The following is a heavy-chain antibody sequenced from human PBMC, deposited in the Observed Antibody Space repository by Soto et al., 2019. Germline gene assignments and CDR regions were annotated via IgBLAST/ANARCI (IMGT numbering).Heavy chain of an antibody. CDR1: GGTFSSYT. V-gene: IGHV1-69*02. CDR2: IIPILGIA. CDR3: ARSIVVVAALDY. Sequence: ASVKVSCKASGGTFSSYTISWVRQAPGQGLEWMGRIIPILGIANYAQKFQGRVTITADKSTSTAYMELSSLRSEDTAVYYCARSIVVVAALDYWGQGTLVTVSS. D-gene: IGHD2-21*02. J-gene: IGHJ4*02.